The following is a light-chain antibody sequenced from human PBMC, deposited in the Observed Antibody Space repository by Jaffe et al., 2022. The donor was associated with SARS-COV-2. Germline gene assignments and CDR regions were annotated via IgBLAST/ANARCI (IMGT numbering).Light chain of an antibody. J-gene: IGKJ2*01. CDR3: QQYNSYSFPYT. CDR2: KAS. Sequence: DIQMTQSPSTLSASVGDRVTITCRASQSISSWLAWYQQKPGKAPKLLIYKASSLESGVPSRFSGSGSGTEFTLTISSLQPDDFATYYCQQYNSYSFPYTFGQGTKLEIK. V-gene: IGKV1-5*03. CDR1: QSISSW.